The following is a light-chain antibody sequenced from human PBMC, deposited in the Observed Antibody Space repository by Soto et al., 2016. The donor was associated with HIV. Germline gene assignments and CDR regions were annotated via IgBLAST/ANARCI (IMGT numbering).Light chain of an antibody. CDR3: MQGTHSWT. CDR1: QSLVHSDGNTY. CDR2: KVS. Sequence: DVVMTQSPLSLPVTLGQPASISCRSSQSLVHSDGNTYLNWFQQRPGQSPRRLIYKVSNRDSGVPDRFSGSGSGTDFTPKISRVEAEDVGVYYCMQGTHSWTFGQGTKVEIK. V-gene: IGKV2-30*02. J-gene: IGKJ1*01.